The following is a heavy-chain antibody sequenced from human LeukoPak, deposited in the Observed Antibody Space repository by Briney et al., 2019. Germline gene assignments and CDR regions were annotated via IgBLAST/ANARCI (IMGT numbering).Heavy chain of an antibody. CDR1: GFSFSAAW. D-gene: IGHD5-12*01. CDR3: VNLGYSD. CDR2: IKNDGSDK. Sequence: GGSLRLSCEASGFSFSAAWLTWVRQAPGKGLEWVATIKNDGSDKYYVDSVKGRFTLSRDNAKNSVYLQMNSLRVEDTAVYYCVNLGYSDGGQGTLVTVSS. J-gene: IGHJ4*02. V-gene: IGHV3-7*01.